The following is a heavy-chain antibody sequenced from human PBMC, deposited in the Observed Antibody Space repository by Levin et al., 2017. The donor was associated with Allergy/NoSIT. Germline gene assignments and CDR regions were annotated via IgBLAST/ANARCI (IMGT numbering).Heavy chain of an antibody. V-gene: IGHV4-34*01. CDR3: ARIQQLAAPRDY. D-gene: IGHD1-1*01. CDR1: GESLSGAY. J-gene: IGHJ4*02. Sequence: SETLSLTCAVHGESLSGAYWNWIRQPPGKGLEWIGEINHSGSTSYNPSLKSRVTMSVDTSKNQFSLKLSSVTAADTAVYYCARIQQLAAPRDYWGQGTLVTVSS. CDR2: INHSGST.